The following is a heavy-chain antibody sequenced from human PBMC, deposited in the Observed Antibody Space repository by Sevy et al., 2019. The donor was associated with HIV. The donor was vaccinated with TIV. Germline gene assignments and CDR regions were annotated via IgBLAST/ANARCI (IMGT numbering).Heavy chain of an antibody. D-gene: IGHD3-22*01. CDR1: GFTFSSYE. CDR2: ISSSGSTI. V-gene: IGHV3-48*03. Sequence: GGSLRLSCAASGFTFSSYEMNWVRQAPGKGLEWVSYISSSGSTIYYADSVKGRFTISRDNAKNSLYLQMNSLRAEDTAVYYCEGGNYYDSSGYYLPYYGMDVWGQGTTVTVSS. J-gene: IGHJ6*02. CDR3: EGGNYYDSSGYYLPYYGMDV.